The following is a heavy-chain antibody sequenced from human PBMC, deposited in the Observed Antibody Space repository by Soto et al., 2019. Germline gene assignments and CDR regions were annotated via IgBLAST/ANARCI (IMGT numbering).Heavy chain of an antibody. V-gene: IGHV4-59*01. Sequence: PSETLSLTCTVSGGSISSYYWSWIRQPPGKGLEWIGYIYYSGITNYNPSLKSRVTISVDTSKNQFSLRLSSVTAADTAVYYCARAYSNSGPLVYPWGQGTLVTVSS. CDR3: ARAYSNSGPLVYP. J-gene: IGHJ5*02. CDR2: IYYSGIT. D-gene: IGHD6-6*01. CDR1: GGSISSYY.